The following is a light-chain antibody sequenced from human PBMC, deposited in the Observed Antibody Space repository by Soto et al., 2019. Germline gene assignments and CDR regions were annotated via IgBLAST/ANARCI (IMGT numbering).Light chain of an antibody. CDR1: QSVSSN. CDR2: GAS. J-gene: IGKJ1*01. CDR3: QQSYSTPLT. Sequence: EIVMTQSPATLSVSPGERATLSCRASQSVSSNLAWYQQKPGQAPRLLIYGASTRATGIPARFSGSVSGTDFTLTISSLQPEDFATYYCQQSYSTPLTFGQGTKVDIK. V-gene: IGKV3-15*01.